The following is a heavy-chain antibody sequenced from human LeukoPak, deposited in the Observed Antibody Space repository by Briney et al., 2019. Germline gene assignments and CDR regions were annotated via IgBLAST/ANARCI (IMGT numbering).Heavy chain of an antibody. V-gene: IGHV3-23*01. Sequence: GGSLRLSCAASGFTFSSYGMSWVRQAPGKGLEWVSAISGSGGSTYYADSVKGRFTISRDNSKNTLYLQMNSLRAEDTAVYYCAKGGDYCSSTSCYGGGYYFDYWGQGTLVTVSS. CDR1: GFTFSSYG. CDR3: AKGGDYCSSTSCYGGGYYFDY. J-gene: IGHJ4*02. CDR2: ISGSGGST. D-gene: IGHD2-2*01.